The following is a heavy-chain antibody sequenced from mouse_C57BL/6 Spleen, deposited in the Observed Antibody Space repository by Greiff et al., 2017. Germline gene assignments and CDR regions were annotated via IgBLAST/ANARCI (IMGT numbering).Heavy chain of an antibody. CDR1: GYTFTTYP. D-gene: IGHD2-1*01. CDR2: FHPYNDDT. V-gene: IGHV1-47*01. Sequence: QVQLQQSGAELVKPGASVKMSCQASGYTFTTYPIEWMKQNHGKSLEWIGNFHPYNDDTKYNAKFKGKDTLTEEKSSSSGYLELSRLTSDDSAVYYCARGEIYYGNYGAMDYWGQGTSVTVSS. J-gene: IGHJ4*01. CDR3: ARGEIYYGNYGAMDY.